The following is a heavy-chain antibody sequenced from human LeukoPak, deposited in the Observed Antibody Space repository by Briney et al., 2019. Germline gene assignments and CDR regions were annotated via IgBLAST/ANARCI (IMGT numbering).Heavy chain of an antibody. V-gene: IGHV4-38-2*01. CDR2: IYHSGST. D-gene: IGHD2-15*01. J-gene: IGHJ4*02. CDR3: ARQWCGAGSCYSVEQ. CDR1: SFSISNGYY. Sequence: TSETLSLTYAVSSFSISNGYYWGWIRQPPGKGLEWIGSIYHSGSTYYNPSLKSRVTISVDTSKNQFSLKLRSVTAADTAVYYCARQWCGAGSCYSVEQWGQGTLVTVSS.